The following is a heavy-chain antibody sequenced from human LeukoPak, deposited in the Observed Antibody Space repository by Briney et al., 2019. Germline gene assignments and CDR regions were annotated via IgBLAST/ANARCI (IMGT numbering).Heavy chain of an antibody. J-gene: IGHJ4*02. Sequence: GGSLRLSCAASGFTFSSYSMNWVRQAPGKGLEWVSYISSSSSTVYYADSVKGRFTISRDNAKNSLYLQMNSLRAEDTAVYYCARDYPCCSSTSCPSGDWGQGTLVTVSS. CDR1: GFTFSSYS. D-gene: IGHD2-2*01. CDR2: ISSSSSTV. V-gene: IGHV3-48*01. CDR3: ARDYPCCSSTSCPSGD.